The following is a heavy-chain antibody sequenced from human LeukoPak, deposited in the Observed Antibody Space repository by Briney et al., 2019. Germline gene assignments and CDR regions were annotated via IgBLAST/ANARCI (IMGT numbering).Heavy chain of an antibody. CDR1: GFTFSSYW. CDR3: ARNNGMDV. V-gene: IGHV3-7*03. J-gene: IGHJ6*02. Sequence: GGSLRLSCAASGFTFSSYWMSWVRQAPGRGPEWVANVNRDGSETYYLDSVKGRFTISKDNAKNSLYLQMNSLRAKDTALYHCARNNGMDVWGQGTTVIVSS. CDR2: VNRDGSET.